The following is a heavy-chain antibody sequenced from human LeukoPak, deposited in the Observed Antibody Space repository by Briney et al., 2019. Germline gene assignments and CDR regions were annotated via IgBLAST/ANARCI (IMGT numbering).Heavy chain of an antibody. CDR1: GGSFSGYY. Sequence: SETLSLTCAVYGGSFSGYYWSWIRQPPGKGLEWIGEINHSGSTNYNPSLKSRVTISVDTSKNQFSLKLSSVTAADTAVYYCARGRLVLRFLEWSHYYYGMDVWGQGTTVTVSS. V-gene: IGHV4-34*01. D-gene: IGHD3-3*01. J-gene: IGHJ6*02. CDR3: ARGRLVLRFLEWSHYYYGMDV. CDR2: INHSGST.